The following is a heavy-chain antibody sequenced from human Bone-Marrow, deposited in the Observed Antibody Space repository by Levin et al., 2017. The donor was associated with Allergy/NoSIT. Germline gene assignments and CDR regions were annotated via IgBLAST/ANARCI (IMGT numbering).Heavy chain of an antibody. CDR3: ARDGDSSSIDYYYYGMDV. J-gene: IGHJ6*02. CDR1: GGSISSYY. CDR2: IYTSGST. D-gene: IGHD6-6*01. V-gene: IGHV4-4*07. Sequence: SQTLSLTCTVSGGSISSYYWSWIRQPAGKGLEWIGRIYTSGSTNYNPSPKSRVTMSVYTSKNQFSLKLSSVTAADTAVYYCARDGDSSSIDYYYYGMDVWGQGTTVTVS.